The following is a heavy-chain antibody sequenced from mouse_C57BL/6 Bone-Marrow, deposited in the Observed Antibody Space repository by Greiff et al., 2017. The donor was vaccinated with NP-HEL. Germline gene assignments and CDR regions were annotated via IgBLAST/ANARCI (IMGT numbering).Heavy chain of an antibody. CDR3: ARRLTGTWDAY. CDR1: GYTFTSYG. J-gene: IGHJ3*01. Sequence: VQLQQSGAELARPGASVKLSCKASGYTFTSYGISWVKQRTGQGLEWIGEIYPRSGNTYYNEKFKGKATLTADKSSSTAYMELRSLTSEDSAVYFCARRLTGTWDAYWGQGTLVTVSA. D-gene: IGHD4-1*01. V-gene: IGHV1-81*01. CDR2: IYPRSGNT.